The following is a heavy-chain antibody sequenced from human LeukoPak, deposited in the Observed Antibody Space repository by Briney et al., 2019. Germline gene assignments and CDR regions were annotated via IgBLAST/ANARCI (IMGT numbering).Heavy chain of an antibody. V-gene: IGHV3-53*04. D-gene: IGHD6-13*01. CDR3: ARGSQQQLVYYYYGMDV. Sequence: GGSLRLSCAASGFTVSSNYMSWVRQAPGKGLEWVSVIYSGGSTYYADSVKGRFTISRHNSKNTLYLQMNSLRAEDTAVYYCARGSQQQLVYYYYGMDVWGQGTTVTISS. CDR1: GFTVSSNY. J-gene: IGHJ6*02. CDR2: IYSGGST.